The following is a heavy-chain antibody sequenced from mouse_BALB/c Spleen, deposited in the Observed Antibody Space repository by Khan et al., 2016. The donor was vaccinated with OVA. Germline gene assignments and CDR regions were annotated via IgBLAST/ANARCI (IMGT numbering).Heavy chain of an antibody. D-gene: IGHD1-1*01. J-gene: IGHJ2*01. V-gene: IGHV1-87*01. CDR2: TYPGNGDS. Sequence: QVQLQQSGAELARPGASVKLSCKASGYTFTNYWMQWVKQRPGQGLEWIGTTYPGNGDSRYTQTFKGKATLTADESSNTAYMQLSSLTSEDSAVYYCARGGITTGYFDYWGLGTTLTVSS. CDR1: GYTFTNYW. CDR3: ARGGITTGYFDY.